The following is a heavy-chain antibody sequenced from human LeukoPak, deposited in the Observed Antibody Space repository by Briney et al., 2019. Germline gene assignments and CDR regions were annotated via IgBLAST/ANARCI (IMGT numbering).Heavy chain of an antibody. V-gene: IGHV4-4*02. D-gene: IGHD3-22*01. CDR3: ARLSYYYDSSGYYAPKINWYFDL. Sequence: PSGTLSLTCAVSGGSISSSNWWSWVRRPPGKGLEWIGSIYYSGSTYYNPSLKSRVTISVDTSKNQFSLKLSSVTAADTAVYYCARLSYYYDSSGYYAPKINWYFDLWGRGTLVTVSS. J-gene: IGHJ2*01. CDR2: IYYSGST. CDR1: GGSISSSNW.